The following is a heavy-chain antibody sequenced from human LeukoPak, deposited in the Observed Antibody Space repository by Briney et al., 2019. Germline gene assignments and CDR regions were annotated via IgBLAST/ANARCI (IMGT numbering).Heavy chain of an antibody. CDR1: GGSISYYY. V-gene: IGHV4-59*01. Sequence: PSETLSLTCTVSGGSISYYYWTWLRQPPGKEVEGIGYIYYSGSTNYNPSLKSRVTISLDTSKNQFSLRLSSVTAADTAVYYCARGKLATIVYFDYWGQGTLVTVSS. CDR2: IYYSGST. CDR3: ARGKLATIVYFDY. D-gene: IGHD5-24*01. J-gene: IGHJ4*02.